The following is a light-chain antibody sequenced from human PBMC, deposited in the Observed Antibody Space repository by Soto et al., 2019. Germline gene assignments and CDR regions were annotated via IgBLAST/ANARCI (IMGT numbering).Light chain of an antibody. J-gene: IGKJ2*01. V-gene: IGKV1-39*01. CDR3: QQSYTTPRT. Sequence: DIQMTQSPSSLSASVGDRVTITCRASLSISSDLNWYQQKPGKAPKVLIFGASSLQSGVPSRFSGSGSETDFTLTISSLQPDDSATYYCQQSYTTPRTFGQGTKLEIK. CDR2: GAS. CDR1: LSISSD.